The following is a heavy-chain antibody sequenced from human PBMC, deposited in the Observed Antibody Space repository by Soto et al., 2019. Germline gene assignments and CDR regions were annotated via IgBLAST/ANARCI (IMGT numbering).Heavy chain of an antibody. CDR3: ARDLFPAGSYYAYYYYGLDC. D-gene: IGHD1-26*01. CDR2: INPNSGGT. V-gene: IGHV1-2*04. CDR1: GYTFTGYY. Sequence: ASVKVSCKASGYTFTGYYMHWVRQAPGQGLEWMGWINPNSGGTNYAQKFQGWVTMTRDTSISTAYMELSRLRSDDTAVYYCARDLFPAGSYYAYYYYGLDCPGQATTVTVAS. J-gene: IGHJ6*02.